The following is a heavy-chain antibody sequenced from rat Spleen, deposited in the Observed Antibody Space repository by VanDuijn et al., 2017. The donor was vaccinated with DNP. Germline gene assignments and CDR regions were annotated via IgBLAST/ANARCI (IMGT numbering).Heavy chain of an antibody. CDR2: ISYDGSRT. CDR1: GFTFSKYY. D-gene: IGHD1-2*01. J-gene: IGHJ4*01. V-gene: IGHV5-7*01. CDR3: ARHDYYSSPYYAMDA. Sequence: EVQLVESGGGLVQPGTSLKLSCAASGFTFSKYYMAWVRQAPTKGLEWVATISYDGSRTYFRDSVKGRFTMSRDNAKGTLYLQMDSLRSEDTATYYCARHDYYSSPYYAMDAWGQGTSVTVSS.